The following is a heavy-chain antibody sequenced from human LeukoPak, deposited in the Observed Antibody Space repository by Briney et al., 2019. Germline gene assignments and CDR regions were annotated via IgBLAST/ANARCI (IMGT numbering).Heavy chain of an antibody. CDR1: GGSISSYY. J-gene: IGHJ3*02. Sequence: KPSETLSLTCTVSGGSISSYYWSWIRQPPGKGLEWIAYIYYSGSTNYNPSLKSRVTISVDTSKNQFSLKLSSVTAADTAVYYCASARPGIGALGTGIAFDIWGQGTMVTVSS. CDR3: ASARPGIGALGTGIAFDI. CDR2: IYYSGST. V-gene: IGHV4-59*01. D-gene: IGHD6-13*01.